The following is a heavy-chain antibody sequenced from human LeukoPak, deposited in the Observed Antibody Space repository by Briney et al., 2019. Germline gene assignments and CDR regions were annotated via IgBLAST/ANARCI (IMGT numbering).Heavy chain of an antibody. Sequence: GETLRLSCAASGFTFSSYAMSWVRQAPGKGLEWVSAISGSGGSTYYADSVKGRFTISRDNSKNTLYLQMNSLRAEDTAVYYCAKGRLVVTGIDYWGQGTQVTVSS. CDR3: AKGRLVVTGIDY. CDR2: ISGSGGST. V-gene: IGHV3-23*01. J-gene: IGHJ4*02. D-gene: IGHD2-21*02. CDR1: GFTFSSYA.